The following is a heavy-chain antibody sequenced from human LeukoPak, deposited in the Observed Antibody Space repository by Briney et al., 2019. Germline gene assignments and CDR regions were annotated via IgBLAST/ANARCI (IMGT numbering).Heavy chain of an antibody. Sequence: ASVKVSCKASGYTFTGYYMHWMRQAPGQGLEWMGWISAYNGNTNYAQKLQGRVTMTTDTSTSTAYMELRSLRSDDTAVYYCARDYSGWYFDYWGQGTLVTVSS. V-gene: IGHV1-18*04. D-gene: IGHD6-19*01. J-gene: IGHJ4*02. CDR3: ARDYSGWYFDY. CDR2: ISAYNGNT. CDR1: GYTFTGYY.